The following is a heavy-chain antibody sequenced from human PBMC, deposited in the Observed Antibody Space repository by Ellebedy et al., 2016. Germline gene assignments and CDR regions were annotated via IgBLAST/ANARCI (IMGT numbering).Heavy chain of an antibody. D-gene: IGHD3-16*02. CDR2: ISYDGSNK. CDR1: GFTFSSYG. Sequence: GESLKISXAASGFTFSSYGMHWVRQAPGKGLEWVAVISYDGSNKYYADSVKGRFTISRDNSKNTLYLQMNSLRAEDTAVYYCAKDLLGELSLWSYYYYGMDVWGQGTTVTVSS. V-gene: IGHV3-30*18. J-gene: IGHJ6*02. CDR3: AKDLLGELSLWSYYYYGMDV.